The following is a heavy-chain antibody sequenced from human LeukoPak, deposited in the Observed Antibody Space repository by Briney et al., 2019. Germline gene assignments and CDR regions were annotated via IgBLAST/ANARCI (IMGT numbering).Heavy chain of an antibody. Sequence: PGGSLRLSCAASGFTFRNYGMHWVRQAPGKGLEWVAFIRSDGDNKNYADSVKGRFTISRGNAKNSLYLQMNSLRAGDTAVYYCARGWSYRPVSRDPGAFDIWGQGTMVTVSS. CDR3: ARGWSYRPVSRDPGAFDI. D-gene: IGHD6-13*01. CDR2: IRSDGDNK. V-gene: IGHV3-30*02. CDR1: GFTFRNYG. J-gene: IGHJ3*02.